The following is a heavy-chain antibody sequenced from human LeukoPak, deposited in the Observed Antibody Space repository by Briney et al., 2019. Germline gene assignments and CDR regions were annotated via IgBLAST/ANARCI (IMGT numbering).Heavy chain of an antibody. V-gene: IGHV1-2*02. CDR3: ARVYGDIAVAGAFDI. D-gene: IGHD6-19*01. Sequence: ASVKVSCKASGYTFTSYDINWVRQAPGQGLEWMGWINPNSGGTNYAQKFRGRVTMTRDTSISTAYMELSRLRSDDTAVYYCARVYGDIAVAGAFDIWGQGTMVTVSS. CDR2: INPNSGGT. J-gene: IGHJ3*02. CDR1: GYTFTSYD.